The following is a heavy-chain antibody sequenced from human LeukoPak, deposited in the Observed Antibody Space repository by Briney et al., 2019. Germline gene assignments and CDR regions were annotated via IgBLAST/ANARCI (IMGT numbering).Heavy chain of an antibody. Sequence: GGPLRLSCAASGFTVSSNYMSWVRQAPGKGLEWVSVIYSGGSTYYADSVKGRFTISRDNSKNTLYLQMNSLRAEDTAVYYCARGESDYYGMDVWGKGTTVTVSS. CDR3: ARGESDYYGMDV. CDR1: GFTVSSNY. J-gene: IGHJ6*04. CDR2: IYSGGST. V-gene: IGHV3-53*01.